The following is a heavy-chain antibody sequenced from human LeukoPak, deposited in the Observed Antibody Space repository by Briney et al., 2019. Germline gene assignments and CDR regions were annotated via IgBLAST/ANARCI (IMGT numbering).Heavy chain of an antibody. D-gene: IGHD5-12*01. CDR1: GYTFTSYG. CDR2: ISAYNGNT. V-gene: IGHV1-18*01. J-gene: IGHJ6*03. CDR3: ARDTITHARYYYYYYMDV. Sequence: GASVKVSCKASGYTFTSYGISWVRQAPGQGLEWMGWISAYNGNTNYAQKLQDRVTMTTDTSTSTAYMELRSLRSDDTAVYYCARDTITHARYYYYYYMDVWGKGTTVTVSS.